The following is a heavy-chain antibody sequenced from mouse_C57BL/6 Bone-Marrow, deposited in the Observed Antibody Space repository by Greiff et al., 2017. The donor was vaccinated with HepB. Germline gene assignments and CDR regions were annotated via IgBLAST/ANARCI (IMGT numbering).Heavy chain of an antibody. D-gene: IGHD1-1*01. J-gene: IGHJ2*01. CDR2: ISGGGGNT. V-gene: IGHV5-9*01. CDR3: ARPITTVAPDY. CDR1: GFTFSSYT. Sequence: DVQLVESGGGLVKPGGSLKLSCAASGFTFSSYTMSWVRQTPEKRLEWVATISGGGGNTYYPDSVKGRFTISRDNAKNTLYLQMSSLRSEDTALYYCARPITTVAPDYWGQGTTLTVSS.